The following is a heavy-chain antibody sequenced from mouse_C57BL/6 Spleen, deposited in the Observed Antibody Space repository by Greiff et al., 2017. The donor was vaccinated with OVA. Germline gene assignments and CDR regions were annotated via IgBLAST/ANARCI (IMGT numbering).Heavy chain of an antibody. J-gene: IGHJ2*01. D-gene: IGHD2-4*01. Sequence: VQLQQSGAELVKPGASVKLSCTASGFNINDYYMHWVKQRTEQGLEWIGRIDPVDGETKYAPKFQGKATIPAATSSNTAYLPLSSLTAEDAAVYDCAYDYPYFDYWGQGTTLTVSS. V-gene: IGHV14-2*01. CDR1: GFNINDYY. CDR2: IDPVDGET. CDR3: AYDYPYFDY.